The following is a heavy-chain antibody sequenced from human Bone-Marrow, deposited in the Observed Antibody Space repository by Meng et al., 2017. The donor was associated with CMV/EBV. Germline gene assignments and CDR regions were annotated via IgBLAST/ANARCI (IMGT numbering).Heavy chain of an antibody. D-gene: IGHD3-3*01. CDR3: ARDDRTTYYDFWSGGSGMDV. CDR2: VHAKTGVT. CDR1: GYTFSDYY. Sequence: ASVKVSCKASGYTFSDYYMHWVRQAPRLGLEWMGCVHAKTGVTKYAQEFQGRVTMTRDTSISTVYMELRSLRSDDTAVYYCARDDRTTYYDFWSGGSGMDVWGQGTTVTVSS. V-gene: IGHV1-2*02. J-gene: IGHJ6*02.